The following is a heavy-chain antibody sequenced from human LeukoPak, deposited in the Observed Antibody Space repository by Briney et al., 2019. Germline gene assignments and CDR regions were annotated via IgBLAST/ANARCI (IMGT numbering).Heavy chain of an antibody. CDR3: ARDHRYAFDN. Sequence: GGSLRLSCAASGFNFIDYSMNWVRQAPGKGLEWISYIGISSGNTKYADSVKGRFTISRDKARNSLYLQMNSLRVEDTVMYYCARDHRYAFDNWGHGTLVTVSS. D-gene: IGHD5-12*01. CDR1: GFNFIDYS. J-gene: IGHJ4*01. CDR2: IGISSGNT. V-gene: IGHV3-48*01.